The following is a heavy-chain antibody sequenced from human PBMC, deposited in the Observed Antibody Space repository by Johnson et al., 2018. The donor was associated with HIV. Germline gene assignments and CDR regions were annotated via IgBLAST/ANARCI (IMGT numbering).Heavy chain of an antibody. J-gene: IGHJ3*02. D-gene: IGHD3-22*01. CDR1: GFTFDDYG. CDR2: IYSGGST. Sequence: EVQLVESGGGVVRPGGSLRLSCAASGFTFDDYGLSWVRQAPGKGLEWVSVIYSGGSTSYADSVQGRFTISRDTSTNTLYLQMNSLRAEDTAVYNCARGLPYYYDSSSYFVRVVAGAFDIWGQGTLVTVSS. V-gene: IGHV3-66*02. CDR3: ARGLPYYYDSSSYFVRVVAGAFDI.